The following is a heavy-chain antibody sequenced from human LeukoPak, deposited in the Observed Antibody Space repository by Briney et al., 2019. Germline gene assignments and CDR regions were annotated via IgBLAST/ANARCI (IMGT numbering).Heavy chain of an antibody. J-gene: IGHJ4*02. CDR3: ARDLPVGPGTRDY. CDR1: GYTFTSYD. CDR2: MNPNSGNT. Sequence: GASEKVSCKASGYTFTSYDINWVRQATGQGLEWMGWMNPNSGNTGYAQKFQGRVTMTRNTSISTAYMELSSLRSEDTAVYYCARDLPVGPGTRDYWGQGTLVTVSS. D-gene: IGHD3-16*01. V-gene: IGHV1-8*01.